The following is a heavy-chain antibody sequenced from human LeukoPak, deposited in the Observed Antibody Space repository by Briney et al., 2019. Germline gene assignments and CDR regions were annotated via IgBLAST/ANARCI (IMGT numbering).Heavy chain of an antibody. CDR2: ISAYNGNT. D-gene: IGHD3-16*02. CDR3: AREESDDYVWGSYRYNQGPFDY. J-gene: IGHJ4*02. Sequence: ASVKVSCKASGYTFTSYGISWVRQAPGQGLEWMGWISAYNGNTNYAQKLQGRVTMTTDTSTSTAYMELRSLRSDDTAVYYCAREESDDYVWGSYRYNQGPFDYWGREPWSPSPQ. V-gene: IGHV1-18*01. CDR1: GYTFTSYG.